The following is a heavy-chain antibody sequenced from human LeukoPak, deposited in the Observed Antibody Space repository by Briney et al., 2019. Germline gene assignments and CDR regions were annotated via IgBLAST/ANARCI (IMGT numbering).Heavy chain of an antibody. CDR3: AREQSGSFGIYYYYYGMDV. D-gene: IGHD1-26*01. V-gene: IGHV3-9*01. CDR2: ISWNSGSI. J-gene: IGHJ6*02. Sequence: GRSLRLSCAASGFTFDDYAMHWVRQAPGKGLEWVSGISWNSGSIGYADSVKGRFTISRDNAKNSLYLQMNSLRAEDTAVYYCAREQSGSFGIYYYYYGMDVWGQGTTVTVSS. CDR1: GFTFDDYA.